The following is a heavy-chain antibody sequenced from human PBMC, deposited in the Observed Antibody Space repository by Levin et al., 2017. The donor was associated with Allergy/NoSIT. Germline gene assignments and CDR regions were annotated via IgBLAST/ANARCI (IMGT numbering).Heavy chain of an antibody. V-gene: IGHV3-23*01. J-gene: IGHJ5*02. Sequence: GGSLRLSCAASGFTFSNYAMDWVRQAPGKGLEWVSTISGSGGTTYYADSVKGRFTISRDNFKNTVYLQMNSLRAEDTAVYYCAKRPIEVAGTGKWFDPWGQGTLVTVSS. CDR1: GFTFSNYA. CDR3: AKRPIEVAGTGKWFDP. D-gene: IGHD6-19*01. CDR2: ISGSGGTT.